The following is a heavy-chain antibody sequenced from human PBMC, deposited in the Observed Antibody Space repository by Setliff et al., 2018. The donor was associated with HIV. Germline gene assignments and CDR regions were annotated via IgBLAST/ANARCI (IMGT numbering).Heavy chain of an antibody. J-gene: IGHJ3*02. Sequence: GASVKVSCKASGYTFTAYYMHWVRQATGQGLEWMGWMNPNSGNTGYAQKFQGRVTMTRNTAISTAYMELRRLKSEDTAVYYCATSTLGWSDDAFDIWGQGTMVTVSS. V-gene: IGHV1-8*02. CDR2: MNPNSGNT. D-gene: IGHD2-21*01. CDR1: GYTFTAYY. CDR3: ATSTLGWSDDAFDI.